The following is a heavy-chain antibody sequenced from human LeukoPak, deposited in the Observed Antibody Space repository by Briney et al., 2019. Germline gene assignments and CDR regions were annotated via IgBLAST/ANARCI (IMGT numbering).Heavy chain of an antibody. Sequence: SQTLSLTCTVSGGSITSGTYYWSWIRQPAGKGLEWIGRIYTSGSTNYNPSLKSRVTISVDTSKNHFSLKLISVTAADTAVYYCASRKLGNDYWGQGTLVTVSS. CDR3: ASRKLGNDY. J-gene: IGHJ4*02. CDR1: GGSITSGTYY. D-gene: IGHD7-27*01. V-gene: IGHV4-61*02. CDR2: IYTSGST.